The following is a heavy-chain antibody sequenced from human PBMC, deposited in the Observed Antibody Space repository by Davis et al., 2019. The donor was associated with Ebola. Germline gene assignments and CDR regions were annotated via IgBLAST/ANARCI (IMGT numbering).Heavy chain of an antibody. D-gene: IGHD5-18*01. CDR1: GFTFSSYA. Sequence: GESLKISCAASGFTFSSYAMHWVRQAPGKGLEWVAVISYDGSNKYYADSVKGRFTISRHNSKNTLYLQMNSLRAEDTAVYYCARGIQLWTSGMDVWGQGTTVTVSS. CDR2: ISYDGSNK. CDR3: ARGIQLWTSGMDV. J-gene: IGHJ6*02. V-gene: IGHV3-30*14.